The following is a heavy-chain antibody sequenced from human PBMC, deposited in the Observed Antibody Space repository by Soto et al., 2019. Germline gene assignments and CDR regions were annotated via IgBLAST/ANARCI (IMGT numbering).Heavy chain of an antibody. CDR1: GGTFSSYA. J-gene: IGHJ6*02. V-gene: IGHV1-69*06. CDR3: ARDQELENCGGDCYSGDYYYGMDA. Sequence: GASVKVSCKASGGTFSSYAISWVRQAPGQGLEWMGGIIPIFGTANYAQKFQGRVTITADKSTSTAYMELSSLRSEDTAVYYCARDQELENCGGDCYSGDYYYGMDAWGQGTTVTVSS. D-gene: IGHD2-21*02. CDR2: IIPIFGTA.